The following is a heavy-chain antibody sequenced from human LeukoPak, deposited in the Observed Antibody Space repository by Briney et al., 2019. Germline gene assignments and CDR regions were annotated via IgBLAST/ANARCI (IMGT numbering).Heavy chain of an antibody. J-gene: IGHJ3*02. D-gene: IGHD2-15*01. V-gene: IGHV4-4*07. CDR1: GGSISSYY. CDR3: ARDPGGYCSGGSCYSGAFDI. CDR2: IYTSGST. Sequence: SETLSLTCTVSGGSISSYYWSWIRQPAGKGLEWIGRIYTSGSTNYNPSLKSRVTISVDTSKNQFSLKLSSVTAADTAVYYCARDPGGYCSGGSCYSGAFDIWGQGTMVTVSS.